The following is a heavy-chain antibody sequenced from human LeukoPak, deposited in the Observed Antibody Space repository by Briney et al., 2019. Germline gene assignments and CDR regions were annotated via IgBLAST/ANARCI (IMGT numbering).Heavy chain of an antibody. CDR2: ISTGSSNI. J-gene: IGHJ4*02. Sequence: PGGSLRLSCAASGFTFSSYSMNCVRQAPGKGLEWVSYISTGSSNIYYADSVKGRFTISRDNAKNSLYLQMNSLRDEDTAVYYCARDHTSSWYYFDYWGQGTLVTVSS. V-gene: IGHV3-48*02. D-gene: IGHD6-13*01. CDR1: GFTFSSYS. CDR3: ARDHTSSWYYFDY.